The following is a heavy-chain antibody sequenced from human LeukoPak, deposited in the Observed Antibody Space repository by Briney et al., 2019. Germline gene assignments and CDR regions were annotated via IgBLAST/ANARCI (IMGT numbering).Heavy chain of an antibody. V-gene: IGHV3-23*01. CDR3: AKDIVGGGDDY. CDR2: ISGSGDRT. D-gene: IGHD2-21*02. J-gene: IGHJ4*02. CDR1: GFTFSSSA. Sequence: PGGSLRLSRAASGFTFSSSAMSWVRQAPGKGLEWVSTISGSGDRTYYADSVKGRFTISRGNAKNSLYLQMNSLRAEDTAVYYCAKDIVGGGDDYWGQGTLVIVSS.